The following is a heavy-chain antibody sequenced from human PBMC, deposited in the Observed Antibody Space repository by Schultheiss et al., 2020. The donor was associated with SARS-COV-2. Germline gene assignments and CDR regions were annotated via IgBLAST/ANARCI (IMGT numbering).Heavy chain of an antibody. CDR2: ISYDGSNK. D-gene: IGHD2-15*01. CDR3: ARDGPWDGGKATPYFQH. Sequence: GGSLRLSCVASGFTFSSYGMHWVRQAPGKGLEWVAVISYDGSNKYYADSVKGRFTISRDNSKNTLYLQMNSLRAEDTAVYYCARDGPWDGGKATPYFQHWGQGTLVTVSS. CDR1: GFTFSSYG. V-gene: IGHV3-30*03. J-gene: IGHJ1*01.